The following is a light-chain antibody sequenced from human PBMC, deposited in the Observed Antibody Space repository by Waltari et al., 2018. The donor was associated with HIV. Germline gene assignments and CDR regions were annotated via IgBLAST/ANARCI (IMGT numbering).Light chain of an antibody. CDR3: CSYGGSSTWV. J-gene: IGLJ3*02. CDR1: SSDVGNYNL. CDR2: EAV. Sequence: QSALTQPASVSGSPGQSTTIPCTGTSSDVGNYNLVSWYQQYPGKAPKLMIYEAVKRPSGVSNRISASKSGNTASLTISGLQAEDEADYYCCSYGGSSTWVFGGGTKLTVL. V-gene: IGLV2-23*01.